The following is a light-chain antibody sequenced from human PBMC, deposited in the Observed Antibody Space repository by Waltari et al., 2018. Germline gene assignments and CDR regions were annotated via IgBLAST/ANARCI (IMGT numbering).Light chain of an antibody. CDR1: QSAKTS. V-gene: IGKV3D-15*01. Sequence: EVVMTQSPATLSVSPGERGSLPCRASQSAKTSLAWYQQTPGQAPRLLIYRASTRAAGVPDRFSGSGSGTEFTLTISSLQSEDSAIYYCQQYNIWPWTFGPGTNVDIK. J-gene: IGKJ1*01. CDR3: QQYNIWPWT. CDR2: RAS.